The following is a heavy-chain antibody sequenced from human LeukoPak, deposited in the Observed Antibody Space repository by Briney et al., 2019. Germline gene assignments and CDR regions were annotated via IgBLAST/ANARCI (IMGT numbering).Heavy chain of an antibody. Sequence: PGGSLRLSCAASGFTFSSYAMHWVRQAPGKGLEWVAVISYDGSNKYYADSVKGRFTISRDNSKHTLYLQMNSLRAEDTAVYYCAKDGPEAGWELPQGFDYWGQGTLVTVSS. J-gene: IGHJ4*02. CDR2: ISYDGSNK. V-gene: IGHV3-30*04. CDR1: GFTFSSYA. D-gene: IGHD1-26*01. CDR3: AKDGPEAGWELPQGFDY.